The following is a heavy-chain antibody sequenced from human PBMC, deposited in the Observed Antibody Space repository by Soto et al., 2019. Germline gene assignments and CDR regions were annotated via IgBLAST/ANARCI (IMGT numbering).Heavy chain of an antibody. J-gene: IGHJ6*02. CDR3: ARGVLALDIEVGPGSRYGMDV. Sequence: QVQLQESGPGLVKPSETLSLICTVSGGSVRSGSYYWSWIRQPPGKGLEWIGYILYSGITNYNPSLKSRVTILVDTSKIQFSLKLSSVTAADTAVYYCARGVLALDIEVGPGSRYGMDVWGQGTTVTVSS. CDR2: ILYSGIT. CDR1: GGSVRSGSYY. V-gene: IGHV4-61*01. D-gene: IGHD2-2*01.